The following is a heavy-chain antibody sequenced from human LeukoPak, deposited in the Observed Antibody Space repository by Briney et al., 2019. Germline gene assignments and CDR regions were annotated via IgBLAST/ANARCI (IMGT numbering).Heavy chain of an antibody. CDR1: GFTFSSYA. Sequence: PGGSLRLSCAASGFTFSSYAMSWVRQAPGKGLEWVANIKQDGSEKYYADSVKGRFTISRDNSKNTLYLQMNSLRAEDTAVYYCAKVPDETGTTVYWGQGTLVTVSS. D-gene: IGHD1-1*01. CDR3: AKVPDETGTTVY. J-gene: IGHJ4*02. CDR2: IKQDGSEK. V-gene: IGHV3-7*01.